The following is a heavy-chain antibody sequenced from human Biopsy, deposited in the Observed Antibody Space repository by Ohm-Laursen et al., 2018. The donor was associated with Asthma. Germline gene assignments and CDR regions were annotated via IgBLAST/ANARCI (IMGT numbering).Heavy chain of an antibody. CDR1: GGTFNTYV. V-gene: IGHV1-69*13. CDR3: ARKAGSCISRTCYSLDF. J-gene: IGHJ4*02. Sequence: SVKVSCKSLGGTFNTYVIGWVRQAPGQGLEGMGGINSVFGTPTYPQKFQDRVTITADDSTSTVYMELSSLRSEDTAVYYCARKAGSCISRTCYSLDFWGQGTLVTVSS. D-gene: IGHD2-2*01. CDR2: INSVFGTP.